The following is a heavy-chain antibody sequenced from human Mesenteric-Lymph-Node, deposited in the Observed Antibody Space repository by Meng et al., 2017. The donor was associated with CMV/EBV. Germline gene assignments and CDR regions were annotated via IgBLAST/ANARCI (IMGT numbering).Heavy chain of an antibody. CDR2: IYHSGST. D-gene: IGHD5-12*01. J-gene: IGHJ4*02. Sequence: SGGSISSSNWWSWVRQPPGKGLEWIGEIYHSGSTNYNPSLKSRVTISVDKSKNQFSLKLSSVTAADTAVYYCARIVATRVLSYYFDYWGQGTLVTVSS. CDR3: ARIVATRVLSYYFDY. V-gene: IGHV4-4*02. CDR1: GGSISSSNW.